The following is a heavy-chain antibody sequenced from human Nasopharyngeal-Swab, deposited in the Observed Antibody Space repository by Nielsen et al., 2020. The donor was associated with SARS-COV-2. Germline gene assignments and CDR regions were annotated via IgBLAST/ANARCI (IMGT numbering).Heavy chain of an antibody. J-gene: IGHJ4*02. Sequence: GGSLRLSCAASGFTFSTYSMIWVRQAPAKGLEWVSWISSSVSYIYYADSVKARFTISRDNAKNALYLQMSSLRAEDTAVYYCARLPSAWGRRDFDYWGQGTLVTVSS. CDR1: GFTFSTYS. D-gene: IGHD6-19*01. CDR3: ARLPSAWGRRDFDY. V-gene: IGHV3-21*06. CDR2: ISSSVSYI.